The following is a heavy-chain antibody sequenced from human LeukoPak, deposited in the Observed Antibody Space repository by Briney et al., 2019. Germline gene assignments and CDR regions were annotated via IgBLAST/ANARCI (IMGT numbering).Heavy chain of an antibody. D-gene: IGHD6-13*01. CDR2: IYYSGST. V-gene: IGHV4-39*07. CDR3: ARDIRQQDLFDY. CDR1: GGSISSSSYY. Sequence: KPSETLSLTCTVSGGSISSSSYYWGWIRQPPGKGLEWIGSIYYSGSTYCNPSLKSRVTISVDTSKNQFSLKLSSVTAADTAVYYCARDIRQQDLFDYWGQGTLVTVSS. J-gene: IGHJ4*02.